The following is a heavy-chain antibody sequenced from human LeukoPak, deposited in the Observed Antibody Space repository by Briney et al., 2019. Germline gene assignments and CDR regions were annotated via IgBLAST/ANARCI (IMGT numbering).Heavy chain of an antibody. D-gene: IGHD3-10*01. CDR2: IYTSGST. Sequence: SQTLSLTCTDSGGSISSGSYYWSWIRQPAGKGLEWIGRIYTSGSTNYNPSLKSRVTISVDTSKNQFSLKLSSVTAADTAVYYCARGPRGEYYFDYWGQGTLVTVSS. V-gene: IGHV4-61*02. CDR1: GGSISSGSYY. J-gene: IGHJ4*02. CDR3: ARGPRGEYYFDY.